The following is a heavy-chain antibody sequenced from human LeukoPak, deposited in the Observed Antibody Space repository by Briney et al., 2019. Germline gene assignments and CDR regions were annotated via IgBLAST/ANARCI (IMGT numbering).Heavy chain of an antibody. D-gene: IGHD6-13*01. CDR2: RYYSGST. CDR1: GGSISSSSYY. J-gene: IGHJ4*02. Sequence: SETLSLTCTVSGGSISSSSYYWGWIRQPPGKGLEWIGSRYYSGSTYYNPSLKSRVTISVDTSKNQFSLQLNSVTPEDTAVYYCARDHQKFIAAIPNWGQGTLVTVSS. CDR3: ARDHQKFIAAIPN. V-gene: IGHV4-39*02.